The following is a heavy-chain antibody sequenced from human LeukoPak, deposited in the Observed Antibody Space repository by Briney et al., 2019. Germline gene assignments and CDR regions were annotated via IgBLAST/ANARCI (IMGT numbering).Heavy chain of an antibody. CDR1: GFTFSNYD. J-gene: IGHJ4*02. CDR2: ISATTIYK. D-gene: IGHD5-24*01. CDR3: ARIGLGRDAYNSFDY. Sequence: GGSLRLSCAASGFTFSNYDMTWVRQAPGKGLEYVSSISATTIYKFSANSVRGRFTISRDNVENSLYLQMNDLGGEDTAVYYCARIGLGRDAYNSFDYWGQGTLVTVSS. V-gene: IGHV3-21*01.